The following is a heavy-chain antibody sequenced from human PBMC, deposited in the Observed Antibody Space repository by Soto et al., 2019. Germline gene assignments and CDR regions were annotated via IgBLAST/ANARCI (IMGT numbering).Heavy chain of an antibody. CDR1: GFTFSSYA. CDR2: ISYDGSDK. Sequence: QVQVVESGGGVVQPGRALRLSCAAPGFTFSSYAMHWVRQAPGKGLEWVAIISYDGSDKYYADSVKGRFTISRDNSKNTLYLQMNSLRTEDTAVYYCARGGRLRHFDYWGQGTLVTVSS. CDR3: ARGGRLRHFDY. V-gene: IGHV3-30*04. D-gene: IGHD5-12*01. J-gene: IGHJ4*02.